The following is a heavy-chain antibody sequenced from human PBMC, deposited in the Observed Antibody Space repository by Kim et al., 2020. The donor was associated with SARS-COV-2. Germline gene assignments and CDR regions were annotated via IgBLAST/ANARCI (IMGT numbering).Heavy chain of an antibody. CDR3: ARVGAAAGSWFDP. V-gene: IGHV3-7*01. J-gene: IGHJ5*02. Sequence: YMDSVKGRSTISRDNAKNALYLRMNRLRAEDTAVYYCARVGAAAGSWFDPWGQGTLVTVSS. D-gene: IGHD6-13*01.